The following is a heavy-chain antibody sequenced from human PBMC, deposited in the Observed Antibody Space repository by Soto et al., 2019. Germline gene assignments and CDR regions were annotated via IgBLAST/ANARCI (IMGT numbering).Heavy chain of an antibody. CDR1: GFTFSTYG. J-gene: IGHJ4*02. Sequence: PGGSLRLSCAASGFTFSTYGMNWVRQAPGKGLEWLSSISDSGHYIYYADSVKGRFTISRDNAKNTLYLQMNSLRAEDTALYYCASIPPSAVGATTEVDYWGQGTLVSVSS. V-gene: IGHV3-21*06. CDR2: ISDSGHYI. CDR3: ASIPPSAVGATTEVDY. D-gene: IGHD1-26*01.